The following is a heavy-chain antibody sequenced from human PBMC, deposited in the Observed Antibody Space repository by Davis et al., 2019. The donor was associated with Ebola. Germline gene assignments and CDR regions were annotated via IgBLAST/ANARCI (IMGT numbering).Heavy chain of an antibody. V-gene: IGHV3-33*06. Sequence: PGGSLRLSCAASGFTFSSSAMHWVRQAPGKGLEWVAIIWYDGNNKYYGDSVRGRFTISRNNSDNTMYLQMNSLRPEDTAVYYCAKDYSGSYFYLQSWGQGTLVTVSS. CDR2: IWYDGNNK. J-gene: IGHJ1*01. CDR1: GFTFSSSA. CDR3: AKDYSGSYFYLQS. D-gene: IGHD1-26*01.